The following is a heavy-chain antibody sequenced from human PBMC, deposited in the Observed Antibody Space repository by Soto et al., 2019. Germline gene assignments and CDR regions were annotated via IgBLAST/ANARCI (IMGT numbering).Heavy chain of an antibody. D-gene: IGHD3-10*01. J-gene: IGHJ6*02. V-gene: IGHV3-21*01. CDR3: ARDRGYDAHDYYYNAMDV. CDR1: GFTFRTYT. Sequence: GGAVRVSCISSGFTFRTYTMNWVRQSPGKGLEWVSGIRGFSPYTFYAESVKGRFTISRDNAKNSLYLQMNSLRAEDTAVYYCARDRGYDAHDYYYNAMDVWGQGTTVTVSS. CDR2: IRGFSPYT.